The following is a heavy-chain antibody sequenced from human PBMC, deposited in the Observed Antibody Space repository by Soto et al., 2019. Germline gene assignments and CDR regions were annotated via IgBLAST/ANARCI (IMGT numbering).Heavy chain of an antibody. CDR1: GFTFDNYA. V-gene: IGHV3-9*01. Sequence: EVQLVESGGGLVQPGRSLRLSCAASGFTFDNYAMHWLRQAPGKGLEWVSTITSNSGSIGYADSVKGRFTISRDNAKNSLYLQMNSLRAEDTALYYCAKELGDGYNTGLDCWGQGSLVTVSS. CDR2: ITSNSGSI. D-gene: IGHD5-12*01. CDR3: AKELGDGYNTGLDC. J-gene: IGHJ4*02.